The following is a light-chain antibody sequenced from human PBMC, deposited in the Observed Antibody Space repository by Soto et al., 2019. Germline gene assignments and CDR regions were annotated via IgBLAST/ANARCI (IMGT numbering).Light chain of an antibody. V-gene: IGKV1-5*03. CDR2: KAS. CDR1: QSISSW. CDR3: QQYNSYPWT. J-gene: IGKJ1*01. Sequence: DIQMTQSPSTLSASVGDRVTITCRASQSISSWLAWYQQKPGKAPKLLIYKASSLASGVPSRFSGSGSGTEFTLTISSLQPDDFATYYCQQYNSYPWTVGQGTKVDIK.